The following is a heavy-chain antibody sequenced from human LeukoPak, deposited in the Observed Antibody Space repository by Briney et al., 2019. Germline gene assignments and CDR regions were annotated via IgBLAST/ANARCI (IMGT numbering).Heavy chain of an antibody. D-gene: IGHD6-6*01. CDR3: AKGIAARRTDYYYGMDV. CDR2: ISYDGSNK. J-gene: IGHJ6*02. V-gene: IGHV3-30*18. Sequence: PGGSLRLSCAASGFTFSSYGMHWVRQAPGKGLEWVAVISYDGSNKYYADSVKGRFTISRDNSKNTLYLQMNSLRAEDTAVYYCAKGIAARRTDYYYGMDVWGQGTTVTVSS. CDR1: GFTFSSYG.